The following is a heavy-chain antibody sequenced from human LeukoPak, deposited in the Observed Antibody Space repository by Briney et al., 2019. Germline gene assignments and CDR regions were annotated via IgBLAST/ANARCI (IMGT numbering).Heavy chain of an antibody. Sequence: GGCLRLACAASGFTFSNYAIASVRQAPGKGLGLDSTITGGGDNTYYADSVKGRFTISRDNSNNTLFLQMNSLGADDTAVYYCAKFWSGQVAPPYSDHWGQGTLVTVSS. CDR3: AKFWSGQVAPPYSDH. D-gene: IGHD3-3*01. V-gene: IGHV3-23*01. CDR1: GFTFSNYA. CDR2: ITGGGDNT. J-gene: IGHJ4*02.